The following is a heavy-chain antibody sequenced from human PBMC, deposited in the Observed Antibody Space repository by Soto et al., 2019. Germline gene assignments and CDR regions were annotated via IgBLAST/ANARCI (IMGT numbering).Heavy chain of an antibody. V-gene: IGHV1-69*13. Sequence: SVKVSCKASGGTFSSYAISWVRQAPGQGLEWMGGIIPIFGTANYAQKFQGRVTITADESTSTAYMELSSLRSEDTAVYYCAKSRGLSGFWSGYSPGYYGMDVWGQGTTVTVSS. CDR3: AKSRGLSGFWSGYSPGYYGMDV. CDR2: IIPIFGTA. J-gene: IGHJ6*02. D-gene: IGHD3-3*01. CDR1: GGTFSSYA.